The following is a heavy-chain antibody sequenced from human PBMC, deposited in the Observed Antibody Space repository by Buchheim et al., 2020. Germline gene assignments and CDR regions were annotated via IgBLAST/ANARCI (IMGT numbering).Heavy chain of an antibody. CDR3: AKKGNYYDSSGYYSWFDP. CDR2: ISCSGGST. V-gene: IGHV3-23*04. D-gene: IGHD3-22*01. CDR1: GFTFSSYA. J-gene: IGHJ5*02. Sequence: EVQVVESGGGLVQPGGSLRLSCAASGFTFSSYAMSWVRQAPGKGLEWVSAISCSGGSTYYADSVKGRFTISRHTSKNTLYLQMNSLRAEDTAVYYCAKKGNYYDSSGYYSWFDPWGQGTL.